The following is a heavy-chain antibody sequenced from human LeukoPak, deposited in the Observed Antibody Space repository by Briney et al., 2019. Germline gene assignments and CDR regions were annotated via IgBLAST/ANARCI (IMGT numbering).Heavy chain of an antibody. CDR2: IYPGDSDT. Sequence: GESLKISCKGSGYSFTSYRIGWVRQMPGKGLEWMGIIYPGDSDTRYSPSFQGQVTISADKSISTAYLQWSSLKASDTAMYYCASIGPDGSGSYYDSYYFDYWGQGTLVTVSS. CDR3: ASIGPDGSGSYYDSYYFDY. CDR1: GYSFTSYR. V-gene: IGHV5-51*01. D-gene: IGHD3-10*01. J-gene: IGHJ4*02.